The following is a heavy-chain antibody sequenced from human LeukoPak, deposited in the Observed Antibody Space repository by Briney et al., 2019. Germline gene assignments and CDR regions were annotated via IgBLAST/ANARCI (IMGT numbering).Heavy chain of an antibody. Sequence: SQTLSLTCAVAGGSISSGGYSWSWIRQPPGKGLEWIGYIYYSGSTYYNPSLKSRVTISVDTSKNQFSLKLSSVTAADTAVYYCASVRSETDYYYYYMDVWGKGTTVTVSS. J-gene: IGHJ6*03. CDR3: ASVRSETDYYYYYMDV. CDR1: GGSISSGGYS. D-gene: IGHD3-10*01. CDR2: IYYSGST. V-gene: IGHV4-30-4*07.